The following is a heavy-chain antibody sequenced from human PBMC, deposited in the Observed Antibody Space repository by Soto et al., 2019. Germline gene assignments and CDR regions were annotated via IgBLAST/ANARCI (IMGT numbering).Heavy chain of an antibody. V-gene: IGHV3-23*01. CDR1: GFTFSTYP. CDR3: AKILSMVTSYYYGMDV. CDR2: ISDSGANT. J-gene: IGHJ6*02. D-gene: IGHD4-17*01. Sequence: GGSLRLSCAASGFTFSTYPMIWVRQAPGKGLECVGSISDSGANTYYADFVRARFTISRDNSKNTLYLQMNSLRDDDTAVYYCAKILSMVTSYYYGMDVWGHGTTVTVSS.